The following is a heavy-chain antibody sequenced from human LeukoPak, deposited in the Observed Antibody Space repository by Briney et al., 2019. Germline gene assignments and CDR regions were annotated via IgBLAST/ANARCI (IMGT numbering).Heavy chain of an antibody. Sequence: GGSLRLSCAASGFTFSSYGMHWVRQAPGKGLEWVAVISYDGSNKYYADSVKGRFTISRDNSKNTLYLQMNSLRAEDTAVYYCAKDPNPWFGELHYFDYWGQGTLVTVSS. CDR2: ISYDGSNK. CDR3: AKDPNPWFGELHYFDY. CDR1: GFTFSSYG. J-gene: IGHJ4*02. V-gene: IGHV3-30*18. D-gene: IGHD3-10*01.